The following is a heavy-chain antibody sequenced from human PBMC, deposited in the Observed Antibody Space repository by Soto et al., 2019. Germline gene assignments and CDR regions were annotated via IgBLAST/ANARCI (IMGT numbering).Heavy chain of an antibody. D-gene: IGHD3-16*01. Sequence: QVQLQQWGARLLKPSETLSLTCAVYGGSFSGYYWTWIRQAPGKGLEWIGEIDHNGSTDYNPSFKXLLXIXVATSKNQFSMRLTSVTAADTAVYYCARGWGEFFDYWSQGTLVIVSS. CDR2: IDHNGST. J-gene: IGHJ4*02. V-gene: IGHV4-34*01. CDR1: GGSFSGYY. CDR3: ARGWGEFFDY.